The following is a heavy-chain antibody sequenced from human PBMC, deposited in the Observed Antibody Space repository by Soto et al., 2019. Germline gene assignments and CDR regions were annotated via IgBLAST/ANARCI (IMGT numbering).Heavy chain of an antibody. Sequence: GESLKISCQCSGYTFSNFWIGWVRQLPGRGLEWMGIIYPGDQETRYSPSFHGKVTISADKSINPAYLQWNSLEASNTAFYFCARSTRSSPYFDYWGQGALVTVSS. CDR2: IYPGDQET. CDR3: ARSTRSSPYFDY. D-gene: IGHD6-13*01. J-gene: IGHJ4*02. V-gene: IGHV5-51*01. CDR1: GYTFSNFW.